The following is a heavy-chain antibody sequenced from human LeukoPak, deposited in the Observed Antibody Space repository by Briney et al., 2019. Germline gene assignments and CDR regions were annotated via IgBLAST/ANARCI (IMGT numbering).Heavy chain of an antibody. V-gene: IGHV4-61*01. J-gene: IGHJ4*02. CDR1: GGSFSSGSYY. CDR2: IYYSGGT. CDR3: ARETMSSGYYFDF. Sequence: SETLSLTCTVSGGSFSSGSYYWSWIRQPPGKGLEWIGYIYYSGGTKYNSSLKSRLTMSVDTSKNQFSLNLTSVTAADTAVYYCARETMSSGYYFDFWGQGILVTVSS. D-gene: IGHD3-10*02.